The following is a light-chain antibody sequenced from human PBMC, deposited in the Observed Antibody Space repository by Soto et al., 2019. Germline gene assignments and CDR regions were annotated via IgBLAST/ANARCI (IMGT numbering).Light chain of an antibody. CDR3: SSYTDTSTLV. V-gene: IGLV2-14*01. Sequence: QSALTQPASVSGSPGQPITISCTGTTSDVGGYVSWYQQHPGKAPKLIIYEVSNRPSGVSNRFSGSKSGNTASLTIPGLQAEDEAGYYCSSYTDTSTLVFGSGTKLTVL. J-gene: IGLJ1*01. CDR2: EVS. CDR1: TSDVGGY.